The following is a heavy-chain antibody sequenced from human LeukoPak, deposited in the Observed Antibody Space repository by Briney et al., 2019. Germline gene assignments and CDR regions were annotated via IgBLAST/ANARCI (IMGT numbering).Heavy chain of an antibody. V-gene: IGHV3-7*01. Sequence: GGSLRLSCAASGFTFSSYWMSWVRQAPGKGLEWVANIKQDGSEKHYVDPVKGRFTISRDNAKNSLYLQMNSLRAEDTAVYYCARDVEWELATGNFDYWGQGTLVTVSS. CDR1: GFTFSSYW. J-gene: IGHJ4*02. D-gene: IGHD1-26*01. CDR2: IKQDGSEK. CDR3: ARDVEWELATGNFDY.